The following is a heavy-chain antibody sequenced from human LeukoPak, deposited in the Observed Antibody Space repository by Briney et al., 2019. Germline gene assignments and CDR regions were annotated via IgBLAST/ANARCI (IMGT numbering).Heavy chain of an antibody. Sequence: GGSLRLSCAASGFTFSTYDMHWVRQPTGKGLEWVSGIGPDGDTYYSVSVKGRFTISRENAKNSMYLQMNSLRAGDTAVYYCARVSILTGYDYWGQGSLVTVSS. CDR2: IGPDGDT. CDR3: ARVSILTGYDY. V-gene: IGHV3-13*01. D-gene: IGHD3-9*01. J-gene: IGHJ4*02. CDR1: GFTFSTYD.